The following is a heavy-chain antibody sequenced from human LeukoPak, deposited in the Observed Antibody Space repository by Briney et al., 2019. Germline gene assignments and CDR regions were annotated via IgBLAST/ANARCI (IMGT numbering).Heavy chain of an antibody. CDR1: GFTFDDYS. J-gene: IGHJ4*02. V-gene: IGHV3-9*01. CDR2: ISWNSGSI. CDR3: ANAKYSSSSGLGY. D-gene: IGHD6-6*01. Sequence: SLRLSCAASGFTFDDYSMDLVRQAPGKGLEWVSGISWNSGSIGYADSVKGRFTISRDNAKNSLYLQMNSLRAEDTALYYCANAKYSSSSGLGYWGQGTLVTVSS.